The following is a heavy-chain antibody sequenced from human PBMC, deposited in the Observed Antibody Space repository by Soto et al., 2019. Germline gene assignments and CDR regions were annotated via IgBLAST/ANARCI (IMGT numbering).Heavy chain of an antibody. D-gene: IGHD3-22*01. J-gene: IGHJ4*02. CDR2: IYYSGST. CDR1: GGSISSGDYY. CDR3: ARARADSYHSSGYYLFDY. V-gene: IGHV4-30-4*01. Sequence: SETLSLTCTVSGGSISSGDYYWGWIRQPPGKGLEWIGYIYYSGSTYYNPSLKSRVTISVDTSKNQFSLKLSSVTAADTAVYYCARARADSYHSSGYYLFDYWGQGTLVTVSS.